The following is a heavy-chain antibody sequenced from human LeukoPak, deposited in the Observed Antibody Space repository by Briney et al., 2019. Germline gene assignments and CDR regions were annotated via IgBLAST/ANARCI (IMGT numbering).Heavy chain of an antibody. V-gene: IGHV3-23*01. CDR1: GFTFSDYA. J-gene: IGHJ4*02. D-gene: IGHD5-18*01. Sequence: GGSLRLSCAASGFTFSDYAMSWVRQAPGKGLEWLSVISGGSSGSTYYADSVKGRFTISRDNSRNTVYLQMNSLRAEDTAVYYCANDLGWIQLNLGRGQGTLVTVSS. CDR2: ISGGSSGST. CDR3: ANDLGWIQLNLG.